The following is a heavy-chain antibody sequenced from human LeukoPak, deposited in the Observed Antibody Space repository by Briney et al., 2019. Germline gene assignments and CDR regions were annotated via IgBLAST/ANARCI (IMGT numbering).Heavy chain of an antibody. CDR2: ISTTGST. J-gene: IGHJ4*02. CDR1: GGFISTHY. V-gene: IGHV4-4*07. Sequence: ASETLSLTCTVSGGFISTHYWSWIRQPAGKGLEWIGRISTTGSTNYYPSLSSRITMSIDTSKNQFSLKLRSVTAADTAVYYCAREVEMATQFDYWGQGTLVTVSS. CDR3: AREVEMATQFDY. D-gene: IGHD5-24*01.